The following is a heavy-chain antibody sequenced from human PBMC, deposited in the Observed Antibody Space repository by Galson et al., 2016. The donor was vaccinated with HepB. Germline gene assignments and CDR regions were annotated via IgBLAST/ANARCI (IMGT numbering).Heavy chain of an antibody. CDR3: AITPSRGGMDV. J-gene: IGHJ6*02. CDR1: GGSISSYY. CDR2: IYYSGST. D-gene: IGHD1-14*01. Sequence: SETLSLTCTVSGGSISSYYWSWIRQPPGKGLEWIGYIYYSGSTNYNPPLKSRVTISVDTSKNQFSLKLTSVTTADTAVYYCAITPSRGGMDVWGQGTTVTVSS. V-gene: IGHV4-59*01.